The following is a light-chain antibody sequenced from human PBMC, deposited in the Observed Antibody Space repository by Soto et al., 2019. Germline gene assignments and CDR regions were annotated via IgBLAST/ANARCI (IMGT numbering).Light chain of an antibody. V-gene: IGKV1-39*01. CDR2: GAS. Sequence: DIPMTQSPSSLSASVGDRVTISCRASQTIHNYLNWYQQKPGTAPKVLIYGASTLQTGVPSRFSGSGSGTDFTLTISGLQPEDLATYYCQQSYHTPRTFGQGTKVAIK. CDR3: QQSYHTPRT. J-gene: IGKJ1*01. CDR1: QTIHNY.